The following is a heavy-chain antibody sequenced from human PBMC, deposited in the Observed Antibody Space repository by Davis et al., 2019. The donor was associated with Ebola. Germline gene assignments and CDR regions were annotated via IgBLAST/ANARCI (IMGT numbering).Heavy chain of an antibody. CDR2: LYSGGST. Sequence: PGGSLRLSCAASGFSVSSNYMSWVRQSPGKGLEWVSVLYSGGSTYYTDSVKGRFTISGDISKNTRYLQMNSLRAEDTAVYYCAKDMLFHNLFDYWGQGTLVTVSS. D-gene: IGHD1-1*01. CDR3: AKDMLFHNLFDY. V-gene: IGHV3-53*01. CDR1: GFSVSSNY. J-gene: IGHJ4*02.